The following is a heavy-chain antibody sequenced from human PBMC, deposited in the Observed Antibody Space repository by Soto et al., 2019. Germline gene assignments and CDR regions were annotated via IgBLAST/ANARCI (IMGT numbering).Heavy chain of an antibody. CDR1: GGSISSSSYF. Sequence: PSETLSLTCTVSGGSISSSSYFWGWIRQPPGKGLEWIGSIYYSGSTYYNPPLKSRVTVSVDTSKNQFSLKLSSVTAADTAVYYCARHPSGFWFDPWGQGTLVTVSS. CDR3: ARHPSGFWFDP. V-gene: IGHV4-39*01. J-gene: IGHJ5*02. CDR2: IYYSGST. D-gene: IGHD5-12*01.